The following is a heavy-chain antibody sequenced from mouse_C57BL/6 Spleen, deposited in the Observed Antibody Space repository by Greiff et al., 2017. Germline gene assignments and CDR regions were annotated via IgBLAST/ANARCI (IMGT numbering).Heavy chain of an antibody. V-gene: IGHV1-4*01. Sequence: VQLQQSGADLARPGASVKMSCKASGYTFTSYTMNWVKQRPGQGLEWIGYINPSGGYTTYNQKFKDKATLTADKSSSTAYMQLSSLTSEDSAVYYCARPERLRGWFAYWGQGTLVTVSA. CDR2: INPSGGYT. J-gene: IGHJ3*01. D-gene: IGHD1-3*01. CDR1: GYTFTSYT. CDR3: ARPERLRGWFAY.